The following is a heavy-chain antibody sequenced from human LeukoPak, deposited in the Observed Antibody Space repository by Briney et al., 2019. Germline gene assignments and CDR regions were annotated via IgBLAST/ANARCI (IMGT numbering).Heavy chain of an antibody. D-gene: IGHD2-15*01. V-gene: IGHV3-30*01. CDR2: MSYDGSTK. CDR3: TRVRVPSRIFLPYFDY. J-gene: IGHJ4*02. CDR1: GFTFRMYS. Sequence: GGSLRLSCAASGFTFRMYSIHWVRQAPGKGLEWVAVMSYDGSTKYLADSVKGRFTISRDNSQNTVYLQMNSLTAEDTAVYYCTRVRVPSRIFLPYFDYWGQGTLVTVSS.